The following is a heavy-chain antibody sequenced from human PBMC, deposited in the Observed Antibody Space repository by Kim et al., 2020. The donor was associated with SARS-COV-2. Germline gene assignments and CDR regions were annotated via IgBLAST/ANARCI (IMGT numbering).Heavy chain of an antibody. V-gene: IGHV3-11*06. CDR3: ARARIAAAGGYYYYGMDV. J-gene: IGHJ6*02. Sequence: KGRFTISRDNAKNSLYLQMNSLRAEDTAVYYCARARIAAAGGYYYYGMDVWGQGTTVTVSS. D-gene: IGHD6-13*01.